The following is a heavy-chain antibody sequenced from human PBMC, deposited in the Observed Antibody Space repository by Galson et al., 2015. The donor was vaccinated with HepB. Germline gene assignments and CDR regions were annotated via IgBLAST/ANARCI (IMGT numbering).Heavy chain of an antibody. J-gene: IGHJ4*02. Sequence: RQAPGKGLEWIGRSKSKREGGTIDYAAPVKGRFSISRDDSENTLYLHMNSLKIEDTSIYYCTTDRRRYFDYWGQGTLVTVSS. CDR2: SKSKREGGTI. V-gene: IGHV3-15*01. CDR3: TTDRRRYFDY.